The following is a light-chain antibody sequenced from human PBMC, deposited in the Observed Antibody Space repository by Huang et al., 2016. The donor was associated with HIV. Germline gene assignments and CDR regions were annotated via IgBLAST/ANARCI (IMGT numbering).Light chain of an antibody. Sequence: VMTQSPATLSVSPGERATLSCRASESILRNLAWYQQRPGQPPRLLIYGASVRRTDIPDRFRGSGSGTEVSLTISSLQSEDFAVYYCQQYNKWPPYTYGQGTKLEIK. CDR3: QQYNKWPPYT. CDR1: ESILRN. J-gene: IGKJ2*01. V-gene: IGKV3-15*01. CDR2: GAS.